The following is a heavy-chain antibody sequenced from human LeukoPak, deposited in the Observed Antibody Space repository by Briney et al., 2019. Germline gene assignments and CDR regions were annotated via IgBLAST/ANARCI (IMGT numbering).Heavy chain of an antibody. Sequence: GGSLRLSCAASGFTFSSYWMSWVRQAPGKGLEWVANIKQDGSEKYYVDSVKGRFTISRDNAKNSLYLQMNSLRAEDTAIYYCARDLKDYNTCGEMAIWGQGALVTVSS. J-gene: IGHJ4*02. V-gene: IGHV3-7*01. D-gene: IGHD5-24*01. CDR3: ARDLKDYNTCGEMAI. CDR2: IKQDGSEK. CDR1: GFTFSSYW.